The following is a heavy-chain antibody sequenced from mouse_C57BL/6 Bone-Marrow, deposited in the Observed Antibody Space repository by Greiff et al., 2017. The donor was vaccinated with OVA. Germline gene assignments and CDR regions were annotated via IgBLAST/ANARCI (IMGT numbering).Heavy chain of an antibody. CDR3: ARRGGYYSNLFDY. Sequence: QVQLQQPGAELVRPGTSVKLSCKASGYTFTSYWMHWVKQRPGQGLEWIGVIDPSDSYTNYNQKFKGKATLTVDTSSSTAYMQLSSLTSEDSAVYYCARRGGYYSNLFDYWGQGTTLTVSS. CDR2: IDPSDSYT. D-gene: IGHD2-5*01. V-gene: IGHV1-59*01. CDR1: GYTFTSYW. J-gene: IGHJ2*01.